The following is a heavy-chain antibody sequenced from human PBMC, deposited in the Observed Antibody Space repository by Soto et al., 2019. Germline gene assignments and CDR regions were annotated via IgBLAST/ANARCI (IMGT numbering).Heavy chain of an antibody. D-gene: IGHD1-26*01. J-gene: IGHJ3*02. V-gene: IGHV3-23*01. CDR2: ISGSGGST. CDR1: GFTFSSYA. Sequence: GGSLRLSCAASGFTFSSYAMSWVRQAPGKGLEWVSAISGSGGSTYYADSVKGRFTISRDNSKNTLYLQMNSLRAEDTAVYYCAKAGRNARIVGATHDFDIWGQGTMVTVSS. CDR3: AKAGRNARIVGATHDFDI.